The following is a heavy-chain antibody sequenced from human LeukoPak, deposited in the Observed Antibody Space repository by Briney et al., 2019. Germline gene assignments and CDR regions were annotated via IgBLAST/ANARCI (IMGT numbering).Heavy chain of an antibody. J-gene: IGHJ4*02. Sequence: GGSLRLSCAASGFTFSSHDMDWVRQAPGKGLEWISHITTSSDDTHYADSVKGRFIISRDNVKDSLYLQMNSLRAEDTAVYYCVRDMTARSWHAVDSWGRGTLVTVSS. CDR3: VRDMTARSWHAVDS. CDR2: ITTSSDDT. CDR1: GFTFSSHD. V-gene: IGHV3-48*03. D-gene: IGHD6-13*01.